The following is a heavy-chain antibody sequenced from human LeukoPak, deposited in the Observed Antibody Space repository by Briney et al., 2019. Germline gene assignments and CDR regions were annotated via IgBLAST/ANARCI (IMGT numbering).Heavy chain of an antibody. CDR1: GSTFTACY. J-gene: IGHJ4*02. V-gene: IGHV1-2*02. CDR2: INPNSGGS. D-gene: IGHD3-16*01. CDR3: ARDKETLGGDY. Sequence: ASVKVSCNGSGSTFTACYVHWVRHRPAQGLGLMGLINPNSGGSNYAQSFQGRGTMTRDTFIRTVYMELSKLTSDYTAVYVCARDKETLGGDYWGQGTLVTVSS.